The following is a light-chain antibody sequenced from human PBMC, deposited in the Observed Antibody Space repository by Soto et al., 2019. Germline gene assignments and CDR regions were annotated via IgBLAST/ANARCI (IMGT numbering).Light chain of an antibody. J-gene: IGKJ1*01. CDR1: QSVSNNY. CDR2: GAS. CDR3: QQYGTSGT. Sequence: IVLTQSPGTLSLSPGERATLSWRASQSVSNNYLAWYKQKPGQAPRLLIYGASNRATGIPDRFSGSGSGTEFPLTISRMEPEDFAVYYCQQYGTSGTFGHGTKVDI. V-gene: IGKV3-20*01.